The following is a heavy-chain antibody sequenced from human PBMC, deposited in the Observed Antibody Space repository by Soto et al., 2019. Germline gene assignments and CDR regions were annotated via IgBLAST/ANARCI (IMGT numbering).Heavy chain of an antibody. CDR3: VRAVWGTHRLGMDV. J-gene: IGHJ6*02. V-gene: IGHV3-72*01. Sequence: YAASVKGRFTISRDDSKNSLYLQMNSLKTEDTAVYYCVRAVWGTHRLGMDVWGQGTTVTVSS. D-gene: IGHD3-16*02.